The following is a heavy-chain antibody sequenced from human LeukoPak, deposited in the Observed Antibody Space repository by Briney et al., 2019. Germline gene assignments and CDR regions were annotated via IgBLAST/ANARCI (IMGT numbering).Heavy chain of an antibody. CDR3: ARVSKEYRLLYGFGGVVDY. Sequence: SQTLSLTCTVSGGSISSGGYYWSWIRQHPGKGLEWIGYIYYSGSTYYNPSLKSRVTISVDTSKNQFSLKLSSVTAADTAVYYCARVSKEYRLLYGFGGVVDYWGQGTLVTVSS. V-gene: IGHV4-31*03. CDR1: GGSISSGGYY. CDR2: IYYSGST. D-gene: IGHD2-2*02. J-gene: IGHJ4*02.